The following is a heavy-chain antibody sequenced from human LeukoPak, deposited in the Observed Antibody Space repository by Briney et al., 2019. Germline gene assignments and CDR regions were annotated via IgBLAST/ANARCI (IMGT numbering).Heavy chain of an antibody. V-gene: IGHV3-23*01. D-gene: IGHD2-2*01. CDR2: FSGSGGST. CDR1: GFTFSSYA. CDR3: AKDRGYICRCYGEADDAFDI. J-gene: IGHJ3*02. Sequence: GGSLRLSCAASGFTFSSYAMSWVRQAPGKGLEWVSAFSGSGGSTYYADSVKGRFTISRDNSKNTLYMQMNSLRAEDTAVYYCAKDRGYICRCYGEADDAFDIWGQGTMVTVSS.